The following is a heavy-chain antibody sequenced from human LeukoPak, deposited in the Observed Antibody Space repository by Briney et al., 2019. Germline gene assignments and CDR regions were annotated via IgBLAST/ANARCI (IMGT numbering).Heavy chain of an antibody. D-gene: IGHD1-26*01. CDR1: GFXFSSYP. Sequence: SLRLSCAASGFXFSSYPMHWVRRAPGKGLEWVALISYDGSNKYYADSVKGRFTISRDNSKNTLYLQMNSLRAEDTAVYYCARVTVGTTNRFDYWGRGTLVTVSS. CDR3: ARVTVGTTNRFDY. V-gene: IGHV3-30-3*01. J-gene: IGHJ4*02. CDR2: ISYDGSNK.